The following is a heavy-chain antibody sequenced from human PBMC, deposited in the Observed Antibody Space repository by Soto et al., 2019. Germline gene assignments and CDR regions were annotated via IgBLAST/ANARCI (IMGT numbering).Heavy chain of an antibody. CDR1: GFTFSTYA. CDR3: AKDLGWYRDFDY. D-gene: IGHD6-19*01. V-gene: IGHV3-23*01. J-gene: IGHJ4*02. Sequence: EVQLLESGGGLVQPGGSLRLSCAVSGFTFSTYAMSWVRQPPGKGLEWVAAISGSGGTTYYADSVKGRLTISRDNSKNTLYLQLNSLRAEETAVYYCAKDLGWYRDFDYWGQGTLVTVSS. CDR2: ISGSGGTT.